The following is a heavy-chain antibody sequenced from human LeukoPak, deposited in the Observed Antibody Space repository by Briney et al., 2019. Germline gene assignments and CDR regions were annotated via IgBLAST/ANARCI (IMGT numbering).Heavy chain of an antibody. J-gene: IGHJ4*02. CDR2: IYPGDSDT. V-gene: IGHV5-51*01. CDR3: ARAGSYGDRSFDY. Sequence: GESLKISCKASGYSFTNYWIGWVRQMPGKGLEWMGSIYPGDSDTKYNPSFQGQVTISADRSINTAYLQWSSLKASDTAIYHCARAGSYGDRSFDYWGQGTLVTVSS. D-gene: IGHD4-17*01. CDR1: GYSFTNYW.